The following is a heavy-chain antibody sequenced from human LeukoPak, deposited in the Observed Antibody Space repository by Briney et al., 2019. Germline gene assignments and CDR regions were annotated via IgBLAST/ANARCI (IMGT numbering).Heavy chain of an antibody. D-gene: IGHD2-21*02. CDR3: ARTRWGVTQRSYFDY. Sequence: PSETLSLTCAVYGGSFSGYYWSWIRQPPGKGLEWIGEINHSGSTNYNPSLKSRVTVSVDTSKNQFSLKLSSVTAADTAVYYCARTRWGVTQRSYFDYWGQGTLVTVSS. CDR1: GGSFSGYY. V-gene: IGHV4-34*01. CDR2: INHSGST. J-gene: IGHJ4*02.